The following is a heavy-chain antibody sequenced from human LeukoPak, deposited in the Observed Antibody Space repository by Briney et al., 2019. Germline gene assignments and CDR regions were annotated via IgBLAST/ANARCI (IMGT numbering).Heavy chain of an antibody. CDR2: IVVGSGNT. D-gene: IGHD6-13*01. J-gene: IGHJ6*04. CDR1: GFTFTSSA. V-gene: IGHV1-58*02. Sequence: SVKVSCKASGFTFTSSAMQWVRQARGQRLEWIGWIVVGSGNTNYAQKFQERVTITRDMSTSTAYMELSSLRSEDTAVYYCAADHLAAAGVYYYYYGMDVWGKGTTVTVSS. CDR3: AADHLAAAGVYYYYYGMDV.